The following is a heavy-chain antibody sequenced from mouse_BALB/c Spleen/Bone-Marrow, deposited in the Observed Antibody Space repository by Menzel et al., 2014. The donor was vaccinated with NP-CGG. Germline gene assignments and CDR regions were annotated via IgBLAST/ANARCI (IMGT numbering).Heavy chain of an antibody. V-gene: IGHV1-12*01. CDR3: AREGKSHFDH. CDR2: IYPGNGDT. J-gene: IGHJ2*01. CDR1: GYTFTSYN. Sequence: QVQLKESGAELVKPGASMKMSCKASGYTFTSYNLHWIKQTPGQGLEWIGAIYPGNGDTSYNQRFKGKATLTTDKSSNTAYMRLSSLTSEDSAVYYCAREGKSHFDHWGQGSTLSVSS.